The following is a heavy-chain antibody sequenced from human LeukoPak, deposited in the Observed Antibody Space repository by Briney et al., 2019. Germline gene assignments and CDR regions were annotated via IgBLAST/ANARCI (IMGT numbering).Heavy chain of an antibody. J-gene: IGHJ4*02. CDR3: AKALSDFDY. V-gene: IGHV3-30*18. CDR1: GFTFSSYG. CDR2: ISYDGSNK. Sequence: GGSLRLSCAASGFTFSSYGMHWVRQAPGKGLEWVAVISYDGSNKYYADSVKVRFTISRDNSKNTLYLQMNSLRAEDTAVYYCAKALSDFDYWGQGTLVTVSS. D-gene: IGHD3-16*02.